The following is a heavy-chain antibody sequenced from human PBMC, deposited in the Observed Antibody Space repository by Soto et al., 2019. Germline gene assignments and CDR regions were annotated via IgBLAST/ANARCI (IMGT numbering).Heavy chain of an antibody. V-gene: IGHV4-30-4*01. CDR3: ARDSMGWDYYYGMDV. Sequence: QVQLQESGPGLVKPSQTLSLTCTVSGGSISSGDYYWSWIRQPPGKGLEWIGYIYYSGSTYYNPSLKSRVTISVDTSKNQFSLKLSSVTAADTAVYYCARDSMGWDYYYGMDVWGQGTTVTVSS. J-gene: IGHJ6*02. D-gene: IGHD6-19*01. CDR1: GGSISSGDYY. CDR2: IYYSGST.